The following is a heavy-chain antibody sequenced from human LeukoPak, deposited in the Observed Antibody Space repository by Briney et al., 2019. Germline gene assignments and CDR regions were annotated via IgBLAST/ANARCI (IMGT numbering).Heavy chain of an antibody. J-gene: IGHJ4*02. CDR2: ISSSSSYI. CDR3: ARGPQSGSYYPDY. D-gene: IGHD1-26*01. V-gene: IGHV3-21*01. CDR1: GFTFSSYS. Sequence: GGSLRLSCAASGFTFSSYSMNWVRQAPGKGLEWVSSISSSSSYIYYADSVKGRFTISRDNAKNSLYLQMNSLRAEDTAVYYCARGPQSGSYYPDYWGQGTLVTVSS.